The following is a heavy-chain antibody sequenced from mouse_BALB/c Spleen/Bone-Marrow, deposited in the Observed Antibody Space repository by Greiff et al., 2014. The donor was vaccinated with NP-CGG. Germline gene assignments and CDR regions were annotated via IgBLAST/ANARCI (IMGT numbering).Heavy chain of an antibody. V-gene: IGHV5-4*02. CDR3: ARDYYGSSYIGY. CDR2: ISDGGSYT. J-gene: IGHJ3*01. Sequence: VQLKESGGGLVKPGGSLKLSCAASGFTFSNYYMYWVRQTPEKRPEWVATISDGGSYTYYPDSVKGRFTISRDNANNNLYLQMSSLKSEDTAMYYCARDYYGSSYIGYWGQGTLVTVST. CDR1: GFTFSNYY. D-gene: IGHD1-1*01.